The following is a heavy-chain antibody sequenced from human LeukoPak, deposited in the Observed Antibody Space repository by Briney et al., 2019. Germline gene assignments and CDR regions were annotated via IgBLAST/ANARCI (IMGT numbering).Heavy chain of an antibody. CDR3: ARTKDFDS. CDR1: GYTFRNYG. J-gene: IGHJ4*02. CDR2: ISPYDGNI. Sequence: ASVKVSCKTSGYTFRNYGISWVRQAPGQGLEWMGWISPYDGNIYYSQKFQGRVTMTTDISTSTASMELRSLRSDDTAIYYCARTKDFDSWGQGTLVTVSS. V-gene: IGHV1-18*01.